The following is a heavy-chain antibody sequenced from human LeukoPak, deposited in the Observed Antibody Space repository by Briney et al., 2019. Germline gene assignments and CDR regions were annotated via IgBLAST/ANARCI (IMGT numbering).Heavy chain of an antibody. CDR2: IYYSGST. Sequence: PSETLSLTCTVSGGSISSSSYYWGWIRQPPGKGLEWIGSIYYSGSTYYNPSLKSRVTISVDTSKNQFSLKLSSVTAADTAVYYCARGRTYYDILTNGRSRSYFDYWGQGTLVTVSS. CDR1: GGSISSSSYY. J-gene: IGHJ4*02. V-gene: IGHV4-39*07. D-gene: IGHD3-9*01. CDR3: ARGRTYYDILTNGRSRSYFDY.